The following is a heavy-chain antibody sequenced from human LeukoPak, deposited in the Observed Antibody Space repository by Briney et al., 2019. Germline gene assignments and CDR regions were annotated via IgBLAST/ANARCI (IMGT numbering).Heavy chain of an antibody. Sequence: GGALPLSCLGTVCTHSRNVMHWLRPAAARGLAWVAFIRYDGSNKFDADSVKGRFTISRDNSKNTLNLQMSSLRAEDTAVYYCAKGTGDLTFDYWGQGTLVTVSS. V-gene: IGHV3-30*02. CDR1: VCTHSRNV. D-gene: IGHD7-27*01. CDR3: AKGTGDLTFDY. CDR2: IRYDGSNK. J-gene: IGHJ4*02.